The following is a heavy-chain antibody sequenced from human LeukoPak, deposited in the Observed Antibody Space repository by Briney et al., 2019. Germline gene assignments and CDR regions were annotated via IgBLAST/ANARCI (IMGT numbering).Heavy chain of an antibody. CDR1: GFTFTSSA. Sequence: SVKVSCKASGFTFTSSAMQWVRQARGQRLEWIGWIVVGSGNTNYAQKFQERVTITRDMSTSTAYMELSSLRSEDTAVYYCAAASMVRGVINFDYWGQGTLVTVSS. D-gene: IGHD3-10*01. J-gene: IGHJ4*02. CDR3: AAASMVRGVINFDY. V-gene: IGHV1-58*02. CDR2: IVVGSGNT.